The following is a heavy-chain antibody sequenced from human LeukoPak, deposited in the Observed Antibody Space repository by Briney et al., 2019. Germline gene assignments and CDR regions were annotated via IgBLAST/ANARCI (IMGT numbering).Heavy chain of an antibody. CDR1: GFTFSDYN. V-gene: IGHV3-11*01. Sequence: GGSLRLSCAASGFTFSDYNMNWVRQAPGKGLEWVSYITNGGSTIHHADSVKGRFTISRDNAKKTLYLQMNSLRAEDTAVYYCARSIGLTGGGVDVWGQGSTVTVSS. J-gene: IGHJ6*02. D-gene: IGHD3-9*01. CDR2: ITNGGSTI. CDR3: ARSIGLTGGGVDV.